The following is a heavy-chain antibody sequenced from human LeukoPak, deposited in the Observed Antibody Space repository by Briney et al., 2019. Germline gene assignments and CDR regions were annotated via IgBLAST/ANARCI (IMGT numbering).Heavy chain of an antibody. CDR2: ISGNGVGT. D-gene: IGHD7-27*01. V-gene: IGHV3-23*01. CDR1: GFSFSTYA. Sequence: GGSLRLSCAASGFSFSTYAMSWVRQAPGKGLEWVSAISGNGVGTYYADSVKGRFTISRDNSKNTLYLQMNNLRAEDTAVYYCAKDLAWGLGYWGQGTPVTVSS. CDR3: AKDLAWGLGY. J-gene: IGHJ4*02.